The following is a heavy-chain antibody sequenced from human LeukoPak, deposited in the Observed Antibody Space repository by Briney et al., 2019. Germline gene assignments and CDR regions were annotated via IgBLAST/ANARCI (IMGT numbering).Heavy chain of an antibody. CDR1: GGSFSGYY. D-gene: IGHD3-9*01. CDR2: INHSGST. Sequence: SETLSLTCAVYGGSFSGYYWSWIRQPPGKGLEWIGEINHSGSTNYNPSLKSRVTISVDTSKNQFSLKLSSVTAADTAVYYCARSPPAYYDILTGSYTPAYFDYWGQGTLVTVSS. CDR3: ARSPPAYYDILTGSYTPAYFDY. J-gene: IGHJ4*02. V-gene: IGHV4-34*01.